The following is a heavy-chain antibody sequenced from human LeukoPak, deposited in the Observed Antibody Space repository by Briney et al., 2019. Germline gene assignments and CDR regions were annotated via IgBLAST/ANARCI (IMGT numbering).Heavy chain of an antibody. Sequence: GGSLRLSCAASGFTVSSNYMSWVRQAPGKGLEWVSVIYSGGSTYYADSVKGRFTISRDNSKSTLYLQMNSLRAEDTAVYYCARGYGSGSSYFDLWGRGTLVTVSS. J-gene: IGHJ2*01. CDR2: IYSGGST. V-gene: IGHV3-66*01. D-gene: IGHD3-10*01. CDR1: GFTVSSNY. CDR3: ARGYGSGSSYFDL.